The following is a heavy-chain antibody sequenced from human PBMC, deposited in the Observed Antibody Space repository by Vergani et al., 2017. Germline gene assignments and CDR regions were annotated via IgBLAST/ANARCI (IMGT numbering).Heavy chain of an antibody. CDR3: ARDPGREAGSFADNDYYFMNV. CDR2: VSSSASHI. J-gene: IGHJ6*03. Sequence: EMQLVESGGGLVKPGESLRLSCAASGFTFSSYRMNWVRQSPGKGLEWVSYVSSSASHIYYADSVKGRFTISRDNAKNFLYLHMNSLRAEDTAVYFCARDPGREAGSFADNDYYFMNVGGKGTTVAASS. V-gene: IGHV3-21*01. D-gene: IGHD6-13*01. CDR1: GFTFSSYR.